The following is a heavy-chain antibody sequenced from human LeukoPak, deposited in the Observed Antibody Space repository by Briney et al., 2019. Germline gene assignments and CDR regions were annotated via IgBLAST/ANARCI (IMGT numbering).Heavy chain of an antibody. J-gene: IGHJ4*02. V-gene: IGHV1-3*01. CDR2: ISAGSGNT. CDR3: ARDLGYTLSY. CDR1: GYTFTDYA. Sequence: ASVKVSCKASGYTFTDYAIHWVRQAPGQGLEWMGWISAGSGNTKYSRSLQGRVTITRDTSASTAYMELRSLRSEDTAVYYCARDLGYTLSYWGQGTPVTVSS. D-gene: IGHD2-2*02.